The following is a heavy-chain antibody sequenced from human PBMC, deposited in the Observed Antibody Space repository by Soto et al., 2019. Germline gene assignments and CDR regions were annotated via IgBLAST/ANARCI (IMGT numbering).Heavy chain of an antibody. CDR1: GGSISSSNW. Sequence: QVQLQESGPGLVKPSGTLSLTCAVSGGSISSSNWWSWVRQPPGKGLEWIGEIYHSGSTNYNPSLTXRITISXXKSKNQFSLKLSSVTAADTAVYYCARVLGNDAFDIWGQGTMVTVSS. V-gene: IGHV4-4*02. CDR2: IYHSGST. CDR3: ARVLGNDAFDI. D-gene: IGHD3-3*02. J-gene: IGHJ3*02.